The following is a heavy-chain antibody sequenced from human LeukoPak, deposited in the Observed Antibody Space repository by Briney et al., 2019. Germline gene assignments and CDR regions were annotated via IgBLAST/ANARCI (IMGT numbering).Heavy chain of an antibody. Sequence: GRPLRLSCAASGFTFSSYPVHWVRQSPGKGLEWVAVISYDGSNKYYADSVKGRFTISRDKTKNTLYLQMNSLRAEDSAVYYCARDGIEYGSGSYYTYWGQGTLVTVSS. CDR1: GFTFSSYP. CDR2: ISYDGSNK. J-gene: IGHJ4*02. D-gene: IGHD3-10*01. V-gene: IGHV3-30-3*01. CDR3: ARDGIEYGSGSYYTY.